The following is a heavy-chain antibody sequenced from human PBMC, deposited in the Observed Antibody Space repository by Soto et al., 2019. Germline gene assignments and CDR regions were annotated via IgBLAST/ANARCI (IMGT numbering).Heavy chain of an antibody. CDR3: ARRMGYCSGGSCYSGEYFQH. D-gene: IGHD2-15*01. V-gene: IGHV3-48*01. J-gene: IGHJ1*01. CDR1: GVTFSSYS. Sequence: GGSLRLCCAASGVTFSSYSMNWVRQAPGKGLEWVSYISSSSSTIYYADSVKGRFTISRDNAKNSLYLQMNSLRAEDTAVYYCARRMGYCSGGSCYSGEYFQHWGQGT. CDR2: ISSSSSTI.